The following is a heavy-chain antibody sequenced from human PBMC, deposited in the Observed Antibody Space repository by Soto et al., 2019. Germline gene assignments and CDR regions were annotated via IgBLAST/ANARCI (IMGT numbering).Heavy chain of an antibody. CDR2: ISASGSDT. J-gene: IGHJ6*02. Sequence: EGQLLQSGGGLVQPGGSLRLSCAASGFTFSSYAMTWVRQAPGKGLEWVSAISASGSDTYYADSVKGRFTISRDRSRNTLNLQMNSLRVEDTALYYCAKGVAVTGTRYHYYGLDVWGQGITVTVSS. CDR3: AKGVAVTGTRYHYYGLDV. V-gene: IGHV3-23*01. CDR1: GFTFSSYA. D-gene: IGHD1-20*01.